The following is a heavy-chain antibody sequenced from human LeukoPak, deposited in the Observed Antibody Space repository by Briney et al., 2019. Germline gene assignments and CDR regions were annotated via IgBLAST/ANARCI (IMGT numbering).Heavy chain of an antibody. J-gene: IGHJ4*02. CDR2: ISYDGSNK. D-gene: IGHD6-19*01. V-gene: IGHV3-30*19. CDR3: ARDGAWYSSGWYPGYFDY. Sequence: GGSLRLSCAASGFTFSSYGMHWVRQAPGKGLEWVAVISYDGSNKYYADSVKGRFTISRDNSKNTLYLQMNSLRAEDTAVYYCARDGAWYSSGWYPGYFDYWGQGTLVTVSS. CDR1: GFTFSSYG.